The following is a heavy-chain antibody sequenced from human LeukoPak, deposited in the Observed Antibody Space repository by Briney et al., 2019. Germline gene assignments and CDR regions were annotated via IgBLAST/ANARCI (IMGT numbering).Heavy chain of an antibody. CDR2: INHSGST. D-gene: IGHD2-2*01. Sequence: SETLSLTCAVYGGSFSGYYWSWIRQPPGKGLEWIGEINHSGSTNYNPSLKSRVTISVDTSKNQFSLKLSSVTAADTAVYYCARGLRDIVVVPAAMISLDYWGQGTLVTVSS. V-gene: IGHV4-34*01. J-gene: IGHJ4*02. CDR3: ARGLRDIVVVPAAMISLDY. CDR1: GGSFSGYY.